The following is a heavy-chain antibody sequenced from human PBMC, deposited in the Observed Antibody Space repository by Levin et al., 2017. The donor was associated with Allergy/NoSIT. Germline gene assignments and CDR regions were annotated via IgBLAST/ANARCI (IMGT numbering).Heavy chain of an antibody. CDR1: GFTVSSNY. Sequence: LSLTCAASGFTVSSNYMSWVRQAPGKGLECVSVIYSGGSTYYADSVKGRFTVSRDSSKNTLYLQMNSLRAEDTAVYYCAVYSYGSIDYWGQGTLVTVSS. V-gene: IGHV3-66*01. CDR2: IYSGGST. CDR3: AVYSYGSIDY. J-gene: IGHJ4*02. D-gene: IGHD5-18*01.